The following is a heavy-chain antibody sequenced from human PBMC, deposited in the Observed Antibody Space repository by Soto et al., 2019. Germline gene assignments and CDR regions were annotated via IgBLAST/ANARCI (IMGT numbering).Heavy chain of an antibody. CDR3: ARSTVSLTGYAFDI. D-gene: IGHD7-27*01. CDR1: GFTFSDHY. CDR2: TRNKANSYTT. V-gene: IGHV3-72*01. J-gene: IGHJ3*02. Sequence: GGSLRLSCAASGFTFSDHYMDWVRQAPGKGLEWVGRTRNKANSYTTEYAPSVKGRFTISRDDSKNSLYLQMNSLKTEDTAVYYFARSTVSLTGYAFDIWGQGTMVTVSS.